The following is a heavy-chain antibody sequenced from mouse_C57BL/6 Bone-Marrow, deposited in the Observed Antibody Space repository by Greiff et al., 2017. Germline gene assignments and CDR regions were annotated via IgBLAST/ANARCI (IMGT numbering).Heavy chain of an antibody. CDR1: GYAFSSSW. D-gene: IGHD5-1*01. V-gene: IGHV1-82*01. CDR2: IYPGDGDT. Sequence: QVQLQQSGPELVKPGASVTISCKASGYAFSSSWMNWVKQRPGKGLEWIGRIYPGDGDTNYNGKFKGKATLTADKSSSTAYMLLSSLTSEDTAVYFCARTYPGYYAMDYWGGGTSATGSS. CDR3: ARTYPGYYAMDY. J-gene: IGHJ4*01.